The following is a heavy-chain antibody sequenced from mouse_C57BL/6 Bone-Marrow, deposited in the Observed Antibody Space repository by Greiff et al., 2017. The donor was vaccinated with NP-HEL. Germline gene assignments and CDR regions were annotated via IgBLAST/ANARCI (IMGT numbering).Heavy chain of an antibody. Sequence: QVQLQQPGAELVRPGSSVKLSCKASGYTFTSYWMHWVKQRPIQGLEWIGNIDPSDSETHYNQKFKDKATLTVDKSSSTAYMQLSSLTSEDSAVYYCALDSSGTGGFAYWGQGTLVTVSA. D-gene: IGHD3-2*02. CDR3: ALDSSGTGGFAY. CDR1: GYTFTSYW. CDR2: IDPSDSET. J-gene: IGHJ3*01. V-gene: IGHV1-52*01.